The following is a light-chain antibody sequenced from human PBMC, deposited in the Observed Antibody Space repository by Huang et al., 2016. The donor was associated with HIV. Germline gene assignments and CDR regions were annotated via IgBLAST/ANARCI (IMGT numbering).Light chain of an antibody. CDR1: QGVRTN. J-gene: IGKJ4*01. CDR2: GAS. Sequence: VMTQSPASLSASPGARVTLSCRASQGVRTNLAWYQQKPGQAPTLLMFGASPRATGTPPRFSGSGSGTDFTLTITNLQSSDSAIYYCQQYNDWPPLTFGGGTKVEI. V-gene: IGKV3D-15*01. CDR3: QQYNDWPPLT.